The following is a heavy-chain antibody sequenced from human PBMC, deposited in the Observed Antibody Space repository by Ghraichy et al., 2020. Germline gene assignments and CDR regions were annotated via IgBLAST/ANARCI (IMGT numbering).Heavy chain of an antibody. CDR1: GGSISSYY. V-gene: IGHV4-59*01. J-gene: IGHJ4*02. CDR2: IYYSGST. Sequence: SETLSLTSTVSGGSISSYYWSWIRQPPGKGLEWIGYIYYSGSTNYNPSLKSRVTISVDTSKNQFSLKLSSVTAADTAVYYCAGILRFLEGSFDYWGQGTLVTVSS. CDR3: AGILRFLEGSFDY. D-gene: IGHD3-3*01.